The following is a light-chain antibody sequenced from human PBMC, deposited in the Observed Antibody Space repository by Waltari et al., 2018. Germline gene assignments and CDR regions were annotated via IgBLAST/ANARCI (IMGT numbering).Light chain of an antibody. CDR3: HSRDTSSTRV. V-gene: IGLV3-19*01. CDR1: SLSRYY. CDR2: GQN. Sequence: SSELTQDPAVSVALGQPVRITCQGDSLSRYYARWYQHRPGQAPVLVLYGQNKRPSGIPDRFSGSISGTTASLTITGAQAEDEADYYCHSRDTSSTRVFGGGTRLTV. J-gene: IGLJ2*01.